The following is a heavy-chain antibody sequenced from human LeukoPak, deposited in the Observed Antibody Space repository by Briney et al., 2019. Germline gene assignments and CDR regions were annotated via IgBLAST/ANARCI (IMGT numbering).Heavy chain of an antibody. D-gene: IGHD6-13*01. CDR1: GFTVSSSY. CDR3: ARDPSYSSSWVDY. Sequence: GGSLRLSCAASGFTVSSSYMYWVRQAPGEGLEWVSYISSSGSTIYYADSVKGRFTISRDNAKNSLYLQMNSLRAEDTAVYYCARDPSYSSSWVDYWGQGTLVTVSS. V-gene: IGHV3-11*01. J-gene: IGHJ4*02. CDR2: ISSSGSTI.